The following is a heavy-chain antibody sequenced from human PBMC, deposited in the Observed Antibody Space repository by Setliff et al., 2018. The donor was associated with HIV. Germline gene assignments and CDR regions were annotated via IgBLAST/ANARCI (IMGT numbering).Heavy chain of an antibody. CDR1: GFSISSRYY. CDR3: ARHDSGGYYSLDY. J-gene: IGHJ4*02. D-gene: IGHD3-22*01. Sequence: SETLSLTCDVSGFSISSRYYWGWIRQSPGKGLEWIGNIYHTGSSYYNPSLNDRATISLDTSKNQFSLKLSSVTAADTAVYYCARHDSGGYYSLDYWGQGTLVTVSS. CDR2: IYHTGSS. V-gene: IGHV4-38-2*01.